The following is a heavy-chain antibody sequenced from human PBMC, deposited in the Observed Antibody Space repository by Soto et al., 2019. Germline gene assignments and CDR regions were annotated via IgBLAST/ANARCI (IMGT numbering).Heavy chain of an antibody. CDR1: GFTFRNYC. J-gene: IGHJ4*02. CDR2: VWYDGGNK. D-gene: IGHD3-3*01. Sequence: GGSLRLSCAASGFTFRNYCMHWVRQAPAKGLEWVALVWYDGGNKNYVDSVKGRFTISRDNSKNTLYLQMNSLRVEDTAVYYCAKPSYDFWSGYYHPFDYWGQGTLVTVSS. V-gene: IGHV3-33*03. CDR3: AKPSYDFWSGYYHPFDY.